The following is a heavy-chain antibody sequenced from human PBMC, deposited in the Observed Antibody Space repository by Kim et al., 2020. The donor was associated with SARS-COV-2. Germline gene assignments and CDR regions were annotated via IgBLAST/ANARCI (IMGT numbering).Heavy chain of an antibody. Sequence: ASVKVSCKASGYTFTSYGISWVRQAPGQGLEWMGWISAYNGNTNYAQKLQGRVTMTTDTSTSTAYMELRSLRSDDTAVYYCASAYCGGDCYSGALNYWGQGTLVTVSS. CDR1: GYTFTSYG. V-gene: IGHV1-18*01. CDR2: ISAYNGNT. J-gene: IGHJ4*02. CDR3: ASAYCGGDCYSGALNY. D-gene: IGHD2-21*02.